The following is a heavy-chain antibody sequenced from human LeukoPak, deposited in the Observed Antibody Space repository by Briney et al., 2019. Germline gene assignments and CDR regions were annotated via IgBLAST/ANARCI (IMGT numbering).Heavy chain of an antibody. CDR2: IYHSGST. J-gene: IGHJ4*02. CDR1: GGSISSYY. Sequence: SETLSLTCTVSGGSISSYYWSWIRQPPGKGLEWIGSIYHSGSTYYNPSLKSRVTISVDTSKNQFSLKLSSVTAADTAVYYCARDRQQLVLGYWGQGTLVTVSS. D-gene: IGHD6-13*01. V-gene: IGHV4-38-2*02. CDR3: ARDRQQLVLGY.